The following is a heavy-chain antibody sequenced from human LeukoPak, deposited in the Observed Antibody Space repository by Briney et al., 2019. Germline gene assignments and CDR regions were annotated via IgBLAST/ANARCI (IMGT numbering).Heavy chain of an antibody. D-gene: IGHD3-3*01. V-gene: IGHV3-30-3*01. CDR3: AREFGTILGVVDAFDI. J-gene: IGHJ3*02. CDR2: ISFDGSDK. Sequence: PGGSLRLSCADSGFTFSSYAMHWVRQAPGRGLEWVAVISFDGSDKYYADTLRGRFTISRDNSKNTLYLQINSLRAEDTAMYYCAREFGTILGVVDAFDIGGQGTMVTVSS. CDR1: GFTFSSYA.